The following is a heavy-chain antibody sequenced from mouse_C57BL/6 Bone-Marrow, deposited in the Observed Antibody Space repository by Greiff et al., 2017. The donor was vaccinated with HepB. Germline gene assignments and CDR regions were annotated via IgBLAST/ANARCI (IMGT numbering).Heavy chain of an antibody. J-gene: IGHJ1*03. CDR2: IDPSDSYT. V-gene: IGHV1-69*01. CDR3: ARSLGIWYYYYGSSLYWYFDV. Sequence: QVQLQQSGAELVMPGASVKLSCKASGYTFTSYWMHWVKQRPGQGLEWIGEIDPSDSYTNYNQKFKGKSTLTVDKSSSTAYMQLSSLTSEDSAVYYCARSLGIWYYYYGSSLYWYFDVWGTGTTVTVSS. D-gene: IGHD1-1*01. CDR1: GYTFTSYW.